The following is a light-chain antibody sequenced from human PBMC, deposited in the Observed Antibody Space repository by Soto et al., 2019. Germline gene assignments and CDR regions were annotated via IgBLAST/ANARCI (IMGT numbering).Light chain of an antibody. CDR1: SSDVGGFDY. V-gene: IGLV2-14*01. CDR3: SSYASTSVLVV. CDR2: NVS. Sequence: QSVLAQPASVSGSPGQSITIACTGTSSDVGGFDYVSWYQQRPGKVPKLIIHNVSNRPSGVADRFSGSKSGNTASLTISGLQADDEADYYCSSYASTSVLVVFGGGTKVTVL. J-gene: IGLJ3*02.